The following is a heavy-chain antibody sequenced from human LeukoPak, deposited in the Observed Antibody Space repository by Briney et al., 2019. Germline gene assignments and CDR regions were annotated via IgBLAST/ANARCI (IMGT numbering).Heavy chain of an antibody. Sequence: ASVKVSCKTSGYTFTRYGVIWVRQAPGQGLEWMGWISPHNGNRDYAQKFKDRVTMTTDTSTNTVYLELRSLRPDDTAMYYCARTGYGSGSDDFDFWGQGTLVTVSS. CDR1: GYTFTRYG. J-gene: IGHJ4*02. CDR2: ISPHNGNR. CDR3: ARTGYGSGSDDFDF. D-gene: IGHD3-10*01. V-gene: IGHV1-18*01.